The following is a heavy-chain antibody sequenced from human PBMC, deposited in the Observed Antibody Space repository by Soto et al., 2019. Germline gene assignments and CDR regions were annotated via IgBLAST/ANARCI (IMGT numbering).Heavy chain of an antibody. Sequence: SESLSLTCTVSGGSFNSGGYYCSWMRQHPGKGLEWLGYIDHSGYTFYNPSLQSRIILSMDTSKNQFSLKLSSATAADTAVYFCARKQAGFFYGIDYWGQGTLVTVSS. J-gene: IGHJ4*02. CDR3: ARKQAGFFYGIDY. CDR1: GGSFNSGGYY. D-gene: IGHD3-3*01. CDR2: IDHSGYT. V-gene: IGHV4-31*03.